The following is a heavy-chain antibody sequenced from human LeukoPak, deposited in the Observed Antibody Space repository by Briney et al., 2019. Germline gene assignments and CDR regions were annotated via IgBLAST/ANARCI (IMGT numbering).Heavy chain of an antibody. Sequence: PGGSLRLSCAASGFTFSTYWMHWVRQAPGKGLEWVANIKQDGSAKYYVDSVKGRFTISRDNAKNSLYLQMNSLRAEDTGVYYCAKEPFDSSGYVDYWGQGTLVTVSS. CDR2: IKQDGSAK. CDR1: GFTFSTYW. D-gene: IGHD3-22*01. J-gene: IGHJ4*02. V-gene: IGHV3-7*01. CDR3: AKEPFDSSGYVDY.